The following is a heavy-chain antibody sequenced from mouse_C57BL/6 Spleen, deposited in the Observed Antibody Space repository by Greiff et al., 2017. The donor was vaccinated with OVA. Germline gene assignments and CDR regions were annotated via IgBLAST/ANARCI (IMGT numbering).Heavy chain of an antibody. V-gene: IGHV7-3*01. D-gene: IGHD2-14*01. CDR2: IRNKANGYTT. J-gene: IGHJ2*01. CDR1: GFTFTDYY. Sequence: EVQLQEPGGGLVQPGGSLSLSCAASGFTFTDYYMSWVRQPPGKALEWLGFIRNKANGYTTEYSASVKGRFTISRDNSQSILYLQMNALRAEDSATYYCARGTHYVDYWGQGTTLTVSS. CDR3: ARGTHYVDY.